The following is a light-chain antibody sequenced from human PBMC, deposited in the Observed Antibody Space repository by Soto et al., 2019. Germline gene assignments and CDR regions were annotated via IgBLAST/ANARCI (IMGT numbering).Light chain of an antibody. Sequence: DVEFTQSPATLYASVGDRVTITCRASRSISNWLAWYRQRPGIAPKLLIFDASILPSGVQSLFSSSGAGAICTLTIASLQHDDVATYCCQQYETFSGTFGPGTKVEIK. CDR2: DAS. CDR1: RSISNW. J-gene: IGKJ1*01. V-gene: IGKV1-5*01. CDR3: QQYETFSGT.